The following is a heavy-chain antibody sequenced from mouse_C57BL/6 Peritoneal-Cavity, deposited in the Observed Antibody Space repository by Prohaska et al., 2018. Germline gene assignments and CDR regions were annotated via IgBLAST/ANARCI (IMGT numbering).Heavy chain of an antibody. J-gene: IGHJ1*03. CDR1: GYTFTSYW. CDR3: ARLGDWYFDV. Sequence: QVQLQQPGAEPVKPGASVKLSCKASGYTFTSYWMHWVKQRPGQGLEWIGMIHPNSGSTNYNEKFKSKATLTVDKSSSTAYMQLSSLTSEDSAVYYCARLGDWYFDVWGTGTTVTVSS. CDR2: IHPNSGST. V-gene: IGHV1-64*01.